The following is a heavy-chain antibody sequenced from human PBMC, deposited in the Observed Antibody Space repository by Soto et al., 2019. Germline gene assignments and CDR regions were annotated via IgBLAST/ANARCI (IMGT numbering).Heavy chain of an antibody. V-gene: IGHV3-49*04. Sequence: GGSLRLSCTASGFTFGDYAMSWVRQAPGKGLEWVGFIRSKAYGGTTEYAASVKGRFTISRDDSKSIAYLQMNSLKTEDTAVYYCTRDSRGLTMVRGVITGWYYGMDVWGQGTTVTVSS. D-gene: IGHD3-10*01. J-gene: IGHJ6*02. CDR2: IRSKAYGGTT. CDR3: TRDSRGLTMVRGVITGWYYGMDV. CDR1: GFTFGDYA.